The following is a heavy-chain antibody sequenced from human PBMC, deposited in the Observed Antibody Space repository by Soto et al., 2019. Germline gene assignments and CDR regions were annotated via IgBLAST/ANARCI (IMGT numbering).Heavy chain of an antibody. CDR2: IKQDGSEK. Sequence: GGSLRLSCAASGFTFSSNWMSWVRQAPGKGLEWVANIKQDGSEKYYVDSVKGRFTISRDNAKNSLYLQMNSLRAEDTAVYYCEREVRYFFDYWGQGTLVTVSS. CDR3: EREVRYFFDY. CDR1: GFTFSSNW. D-gene: IGHD1-1*01. J-gene: IGHJ4*02. V-gene: IGHV3-7*01.